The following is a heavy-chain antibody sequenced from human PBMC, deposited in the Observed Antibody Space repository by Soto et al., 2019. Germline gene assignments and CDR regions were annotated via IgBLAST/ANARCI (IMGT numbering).Heavy chain of an antibody. CDR2: IYSGGST. V-gene: IGHV3-66*01. J-gene: IGHJ6*02. D-gene: IGHD6-13*01. CDR1: GFTVSSNY. CDR3: ARGMRSSSWYSGMDV. Sequence: GGSLRLSCAASGFTVSSNYMSWVRQAPGKGLEWVSVIYSGGSTYYADSVKGRFTISRDNSKNTLYLQMNSLRAEDTAVYYCARGMRSSSWYSGMDVWGQGSTVTVSS.